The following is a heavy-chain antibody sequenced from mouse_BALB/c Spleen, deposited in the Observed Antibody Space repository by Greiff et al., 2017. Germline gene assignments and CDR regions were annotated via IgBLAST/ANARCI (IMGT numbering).Heavy chain of an antibody. V-gene: IGHV3-6*02. J-gene: IGHJ4*01. D-gene: IGHD4-1*01. CDR2: ISYDGSN. CDR3: ARDGTGYAMDY. Sequence: EVKLLESGPGLVKPSQSLSLTCSVTGYSITSGYYWNWIRQFPGNKLEWMGYISYDGSNNYNPSLKNRISITRDTSKNQFFLKLNSVTTEDTATYYCARDGTGYAMDYWGQGTSVTVSS. CDR1: GYSITSGYY.